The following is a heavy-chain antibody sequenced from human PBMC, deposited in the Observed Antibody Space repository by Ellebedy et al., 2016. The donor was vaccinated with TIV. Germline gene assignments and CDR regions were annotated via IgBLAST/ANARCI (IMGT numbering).Heavy chain of an antibody. Sequence: GESLKISCAASGFTFSSYWMHWVRQAPGKGLEWVSRITSDGSDIAYADSVRGRFTTSRDNAKNTLYLQMNSLRADDTAVYYCARVVAAADRSGGGDYWGQGTLATVSS. CDR2: ITSDGSDI. V-gene: IGHV3-74*03. D-gene: IGHD6-13*01. CDR1: GFTFSSYW. CDR3: ARVVAAADRSGGGDY. J-gene: IGHJ4*02.